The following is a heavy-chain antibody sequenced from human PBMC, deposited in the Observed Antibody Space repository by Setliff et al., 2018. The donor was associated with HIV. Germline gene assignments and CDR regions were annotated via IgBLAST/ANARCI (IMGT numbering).Heavy chain of an antibody. CDR1: GGSISSHY. V-gene: IGHV4-59*11. Sequence: SETLSLTCTVSGVSGGSISSHYWNWIRQPPGKGLEWIGYIYYTGTTKNNPSLKSRVTLSADTSKNQPSLSLTSVTAADTAVYYCARVRLTMIMMVDYFDQWGQGTLVTVSS. CDR3: ARVRLTMIMMVDYFDQ. D-gene: IGHD3-22*01. CDR2: IYYTGTT. J-gene: IGHJ4*02.